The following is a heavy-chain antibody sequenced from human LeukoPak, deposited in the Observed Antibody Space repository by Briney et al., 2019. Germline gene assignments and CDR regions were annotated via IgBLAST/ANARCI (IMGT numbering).Heavy chain of an antibody. CDR2: ISSTSDYI. CDR3: ARDPPYCSSISCYIDY. CDR1: GFTFSTYS. J-gene: IGHJ4*02. D-gene: IGHD2-2*01. Sequence: PGGSLRLSCAVSGFTFSTYSMTWVRQAPGKGVEWVSIISSTSDYIYYADSVKGRFTISRDNAKNSLYLQMNSLRAEDTAVYYCARDPPYCSSISCYIDYWGQGTLVTVSS. V-gene: IGHV3-21*01.